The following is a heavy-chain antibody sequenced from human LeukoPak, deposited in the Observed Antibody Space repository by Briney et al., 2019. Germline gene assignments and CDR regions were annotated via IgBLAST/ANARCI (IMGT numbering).Heavy chain of an antibody. V-gene: IGHV5-51*01. Sequence: GESLKISWKASGYRFTTDYIGWVRQMPGKGLEWMGIIYPGDSDTRYSPSFQGQVTISADKSISTAYLQWSSLKASDTAMYYCARVAHRSVVVTAISWFDPWGQGTLVTVSS. CDR3: ARVAHRSVVVTAISWFDP. CDR1: GYRFTTDY. J-gene: IGHJ5*02. CDR2: IYPGDSDT. D-gene: IGHD2-21*02.